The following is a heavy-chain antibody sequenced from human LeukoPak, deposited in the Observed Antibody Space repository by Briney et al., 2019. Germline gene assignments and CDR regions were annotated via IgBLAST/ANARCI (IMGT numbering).Heavy chain of an antibody. CDR2: ISSSSSYI. D-gene: IGHD5-18*01. Sequence: GGSLRLSCAASGFTFSNFGMHWVRQAPGKGLEWVSSISSSSSYIYYADSVKGRFTISRGNAKNSLYLQMNSLRAEDTAVYYCAREAPAMVISSYMDVWGKGTTVTVSS. J-gene: IGHJ6*03. CDR1: GFTFSNFG. V-gene: IGHV3-21*01. CDR3: AREAPAMVISSYMDV.